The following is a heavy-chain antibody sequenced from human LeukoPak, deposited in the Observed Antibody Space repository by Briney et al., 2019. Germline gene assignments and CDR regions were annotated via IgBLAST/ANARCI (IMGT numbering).Heavy chain of an antibody. J-gene: IGHJ5*02. CDR3: AKDRVSPGFNLFDP. Sequence: GGSLRLSCAASGFTVSSNYMSWVRQAPGKGLEWVSVIYSGGSTYYADSVKGRFTISRDNSKSTLFLQMNSLRAEDTAIYYCAKDRVSPGFNLFDPWGQGTLVTVSS. CDR1: GFTVSSNY. V-gene: IGHV3-53*01. CDR2: IYSGGST. D-gene: IGHD2/OR15-2a*01.